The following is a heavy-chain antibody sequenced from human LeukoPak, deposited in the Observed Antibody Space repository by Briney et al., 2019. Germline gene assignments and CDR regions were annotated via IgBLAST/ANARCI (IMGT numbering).Heavy chain of an antibody. CDR3: ARDQYSYAHAAH. D-gene: IGHD5-18*01. CDR2: ISGSGGRI. J-gene: IGHJ4*02. Sequence: GGSLRLSCAASGFTFSSYSMSWVRQAPGKGLDWVSVISGSGGRIYYADSVKGRFTISRDNSKNTLHLQMNSLRAEDTAVYYCARDQYSYAHAAHWGQGTLVTVSS. V-gene: IGHV3-23*01. CDR1: GFTFSSYS.